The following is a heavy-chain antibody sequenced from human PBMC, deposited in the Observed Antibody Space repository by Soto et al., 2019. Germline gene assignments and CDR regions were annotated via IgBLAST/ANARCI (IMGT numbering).Heavy chain of an antibody. CDR2: IFWDDDK. CDR1: GFSLTTSGAG. D-gene: IGHD2-21*01. V-gene: IGHV2-5*02. CDR3: AHRVHFGIVRAKFFDH. J-gene: IGHJ4*02. Sequence: QITLKESGPTLVKPTQTLTLTCSFSGFSLTTSGAGVAWMRQYTGKSPEWLALIFWDDDKRYSPSLRTRLTFTKDDTRNQVVLKITNIVPADTATYYCAHRVHFGIVRAKFFDHWGQRILVAVSA.